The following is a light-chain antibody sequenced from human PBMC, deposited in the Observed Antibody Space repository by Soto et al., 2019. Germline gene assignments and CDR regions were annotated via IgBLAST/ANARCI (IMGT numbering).Light chain of an antibody. V-gene: IGLV1-44*01. Sequence: QLVLTQPPSASGTPGLRVTISCSGSSSNIEDNTVSWYQQLPGAAPKLLIYADNQRPSGVPDRFSGSKSGTSASLAISGLQSEDEADYFCAAWDGSLNGLYVFGSGTKLTVL. CDR1: SSNIEDNT. CDR2: ADN. CDR3: AAWDGSLNGLYV. J-gene: IGLJ1*01.